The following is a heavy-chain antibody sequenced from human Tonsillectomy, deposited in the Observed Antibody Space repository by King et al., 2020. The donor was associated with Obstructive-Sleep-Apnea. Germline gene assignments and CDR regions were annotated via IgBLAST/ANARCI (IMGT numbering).Heavy chain of an antibody. CDR3: ARDPTESADSSGRYSSGWFDC. CDR1: GFSFSDYY. V-gene: IGHV3-11*01. CDR2: ISSAAGTI. J-gene: IGHJ5*01. Sequence: VQLVESGGGLVKPGGSLRLSCAASGFSFSDYYMGWIRQAPGNGLEWISYISSAAGTIYYADSVKGRFTISRDNGKNSLYLQMNSLRAEDTAVYYCARDPTESADSSGRYSSGWFDCWGQGTLVTVSS. D-gene: IGHD3-22*01.